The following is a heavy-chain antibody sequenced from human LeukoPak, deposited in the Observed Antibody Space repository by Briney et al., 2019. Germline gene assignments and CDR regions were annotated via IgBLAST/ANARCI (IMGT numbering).Heavy chain of an antibody. J-gene: IGHJ4*02. D-gene: IGHD4-23*01. CDR3: ARVKEGYGGNVD. CDR1: GFTFSSYA. Sequence: PGGSLRLSCAASGFTFSSYAMSWVRQAPGKGLEWVSAISGSGGSTYYADSVKGRFTTSRDNAKNSLYLQMNSLRAEDTAVYYCARVKEGYGGNVDWGQGTLVTVSS. V-gene: IGHV3-23*01. CDR2: ISGSGGST.